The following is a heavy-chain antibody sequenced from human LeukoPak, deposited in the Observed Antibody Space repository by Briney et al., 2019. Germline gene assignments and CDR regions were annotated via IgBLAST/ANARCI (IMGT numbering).Heavy chain of an antibody. CDR1: GRSISSSSYY. CDR3: ARHFAPEAWFQAP. D-gene: IGHD3-10*01. V-gene: IGHV4-39*01. Sequence: SETLSLTCTVSGRSISSSSYYWGWIRQPPGKGLERIGSIYYSGSTYSTPSLKSRVTISLDTSKNPFSLKLSSVTAADTAVYYCARHFAPEAWFQAPWSQGTLATVSS. J-gene: IGHJ5*02. CDR2: IYYSGST.